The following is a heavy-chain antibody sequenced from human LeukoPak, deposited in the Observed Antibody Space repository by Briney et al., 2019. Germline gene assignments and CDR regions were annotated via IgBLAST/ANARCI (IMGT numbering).Heavy chain of an antibody. CDR1: GGSVSSTYN. Sequence: PSETLSLTCTVSGGSVSSTYNWSWIRQPPGKGLEWIASINYSGSTYYNPSLKSRVTISVDTSENQFSLKLSSVTAADTAVYYCARYVVYGSGKYYFDYWGQGTLVTVSS. V-gene: IGHV4-39*01. CDR2: INYSGST. CDR3: ARYVVYGSGKYYFDY. D-gene: IGHD3-10*01. J-gene: IGHJ4*02.